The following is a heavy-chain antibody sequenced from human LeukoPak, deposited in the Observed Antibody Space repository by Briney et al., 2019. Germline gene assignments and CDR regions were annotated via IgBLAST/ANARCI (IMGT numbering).Heavy chain of an antibody. D-gene: IGHD1-26*01. CDR3: TRIAGSGSVD. Sequence: GGSLRLSCAASGFTFSSYWMHWVRQAPGKGLVWVSRINSDASTTSYADSVKGRFTISRDNAKNTLHLRMNSLRAEDTAVYYCTRIAGSGSVDWGQGTLVTVSS. CDR2: INSDASTT. CDR1: GFTFSSYW. J-gene: IGHJ4*02. V-gene: IGHV3-74*01.